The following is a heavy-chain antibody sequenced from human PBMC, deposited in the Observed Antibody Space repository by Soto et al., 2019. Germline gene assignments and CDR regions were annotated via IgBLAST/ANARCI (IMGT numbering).Heavy chain of an antibody. CDR3: ARHSTRYFDLFDP. J-gene: IGHJ5*02. V-gene: IGHV4-39*01. CDR1: GGSIRSSSYF. D-gene: IGHD3-9*01. CDR2: IFYSGSA. Sequence: QLQLQESGPGLVKPSETLSLTCTVSGGSIRSSSYFWGWIRQPPGKGLEWIGGIFYSGSAYYNPSLKSRVSISMDTSKNHFSLKLDSVTAADTAVYYWARHSTRYFDLFDPWGQGTLVTVSP.